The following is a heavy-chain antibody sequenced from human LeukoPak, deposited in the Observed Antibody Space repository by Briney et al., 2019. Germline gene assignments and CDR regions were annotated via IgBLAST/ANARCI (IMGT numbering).Heavy chain of an antibody. D-gene: IGHD3-10*01. J-gene: IGHJ6*03. Sequence: PSETLSLTCTVSGGSISSSSYYWGWIRQPPGKGLEWIGGIYYSGSTYYNPSLKSRVTISVDTSKNQFSLKLSSVTAADTAVYYCARHLRGSGYYYYYYMDVWGKGTTVTISS. CDR1: GGSISSSSYY. V-gene: IGHV4-39*01. CDR2: IYYSGST. CDR3: ARHLRGSGYYYYYYMDV.